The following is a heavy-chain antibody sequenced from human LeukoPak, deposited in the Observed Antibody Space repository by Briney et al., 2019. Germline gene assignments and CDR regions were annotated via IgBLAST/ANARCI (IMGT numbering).Heavy chain of an antibody. CDR1: GGSFSGYY. V-gene: IGHV4-34*01. CDR2: INHSGST. J-gene: IGHJ4*02. Sequence: SETLSLTCAVYGGSFSGYYWSWIRQPPGKGLEWIGEINHSGSTNYNPSLKSRVTISVDTSKNQFSLKLSSMTASDTAVYYCARGPLAHYFDYWGQGTLVTVSS. CDR3: ARGPLAHYFDY. D-gene: IGHD1-1*01.